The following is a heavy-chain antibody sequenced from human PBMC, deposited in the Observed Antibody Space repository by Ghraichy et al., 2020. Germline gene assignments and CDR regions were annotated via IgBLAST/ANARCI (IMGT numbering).Heavy chain of an antibody. CDR2: ISSTSSGR. V-gene: IGHV3-48*02. CDR1: GFTFSTYS. J-gene: IGHJ4*02. D-gene: IGHD2-8*01. CDR3: ARERVSHSDY. Sequence: ESLNISCGASGFTFSTYSINWFRQAPGKGLEWVSYISSTSSGRYYADSVRGRFTVSRDNAENSVYLQMDSLRDEDTAVYYCARERVSHSDYWGQGTLVTVFS.